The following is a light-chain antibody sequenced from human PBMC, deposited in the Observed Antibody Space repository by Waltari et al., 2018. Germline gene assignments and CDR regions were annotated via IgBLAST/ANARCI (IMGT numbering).Light chain of an antibody. J-gene: IGLJ2*01. CDR3: CSYTSSSTYVL. Sequence: QSALTQPASVSGSPGQSITISCTGTSSDVGTYNHVSRYQQPPGKAPKLMIDDVSNRPSGVSNRFSGSKSGNTASLTISGLQAEDEADYYCCSYTSSSTYVLFGGGTKLTVL. CDR1: SSDVGTYNH. V-gene: IGLV2-14*03. CDR2: DVS.